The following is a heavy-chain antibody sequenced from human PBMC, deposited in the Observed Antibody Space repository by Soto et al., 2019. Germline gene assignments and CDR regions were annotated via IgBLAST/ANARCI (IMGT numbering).Heavy chain of an antibody. Sequence: GGSLRLSCAASGFTFSRFELHWVRQAPGKGLEWVAYVSSSSTTIYYADSVKGRFTISRDNANNSLYLQMNSLRDEDTAVYFCVTFPNSGSWFFDSGGQGTKVTDS. J-gene: IGHJ4*02. CDR3: VTFPNSGSWFFDS. CDR1: GFTFSRFE. CDR2: VSSSSTTI. D-gene: IGHD6-13*01. V-gene: IGHV3-48*02.